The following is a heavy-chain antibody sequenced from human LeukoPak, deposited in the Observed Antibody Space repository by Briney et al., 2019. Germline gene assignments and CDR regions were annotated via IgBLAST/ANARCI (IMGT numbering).Heavy chain of an antibody. D-gene: IGHD1-7*01. V-gene: IGHV3-30*02. J-gene: IGHJ6*03. CDR2: IRYDGSNK. CDR1: GFTLSSYG. CDR3: AKDGTTESYYYYYMDV. Sequence: SGGSLRLSCAASGFTLSSYGMHWVRQAPGKGLEWVAFIRYDGSNKYYADSVKGRFTISRDNSKNTLYLQMNSLRVEDTAVYYCAKDGTTESYYYYYMDVWGKGTTVTVSS.